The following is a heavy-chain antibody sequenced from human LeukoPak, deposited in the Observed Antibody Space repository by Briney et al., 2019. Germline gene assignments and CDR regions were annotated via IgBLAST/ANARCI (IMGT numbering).Heavy chain of an antibody. Sequence: VESLKISCKGSGYRFTSYWIGWVRQMPGKGLEWMGIIYPGDSDAGYSPSFQGQVSISADKSISTAYLQWSSLKASDTAMYYCARQFSGYDDDAFDIWGQGTMVTVSS. V-gene: IGHV5-51*01. D-gene: IGHD5-12*01. CDR3: ARQFSGYDDDAFDI. CDR1: GYRFTSYW. CDR2: IYPGDSDA. J-gene: IGHJ3*02.